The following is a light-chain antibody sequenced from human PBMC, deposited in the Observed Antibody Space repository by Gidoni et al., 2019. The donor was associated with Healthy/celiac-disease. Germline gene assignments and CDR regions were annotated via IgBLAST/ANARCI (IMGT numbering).Light chain of an antibody. Sequence: IVMPKSPLSLPVTPVTPASIPCRSSQSLLHSQGYNYLDGYLQKPGQSAQLLIYLGSNRASGVPDRCSGSGSGTEFTLKISRVEAEDVVVYYCMQALQTPMYTFGQGTKLEIK. CDR2: LGS. CDR1: QSLLHSQGYNY. J-gene: IGKJ2*01. V-gene: IGKV2-28*01. CDR3: MQALQTPMYT.